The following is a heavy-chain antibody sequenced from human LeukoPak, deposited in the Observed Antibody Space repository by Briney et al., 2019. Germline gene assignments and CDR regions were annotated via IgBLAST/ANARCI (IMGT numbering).Heavy chain of an antibody. CDR1: GGSVTSTNW. CDR3: AREGGFYRPLDY. V-gene: IGHV4-4*02. Sequence: SETLSLTCDVSGGSVTSTNWWSWFRQPPGKGLEWIGEVHLDGRTNYNPSLKSRLVMSADLPENHISLKLTSVTAADTAVYYCAREGGFYRPLDYSGQGTLVTVSS. CDR2: VHLDGRT. J-gene: IGHJ4*02. D-gene: IGHD6-25*01.